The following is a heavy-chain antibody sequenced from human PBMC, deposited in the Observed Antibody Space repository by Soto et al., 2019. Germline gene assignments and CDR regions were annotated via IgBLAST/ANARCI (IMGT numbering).Heavy chain of an antibody. V-gene: IGHV3-74*01. CDR2: INSDGSST. CDR1: GFTFSSYW. Sequence: EVQLVESGGGLVQPGGSLRLSCAASGFTFSSYWMHWVRQAPGKGLVWVSRINSDGSSTSYADSVKGRFTISRDTAKNTLYLQMNRLRAEDTAVYYCARDPFPYYYDSSGRDAFDIWGQGTMVTVSS. D-gene: IGHD3-22*01. J-gene: IGHJ3*02. CDR3: ARDPFPYYYDSSGRDAFDI.